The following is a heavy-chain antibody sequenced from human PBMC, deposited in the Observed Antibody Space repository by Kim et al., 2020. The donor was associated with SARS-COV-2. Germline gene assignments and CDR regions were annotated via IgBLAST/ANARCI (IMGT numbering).Heavy chain of an antibody. Sequence: GGSLRLSCAASGFTFSNYYMHWVRQPTGKGLEWVSGIGTAGDTYYEGSVKGRFTISRENVKNSLYLQMNSLRAGDTAVYYCARLFKEYSGYPFYFDYWGQGALVAVSS. CDR3: ARLFKEYSGYPFYFDY. V-gene: IGHV3-13*01. J-gene: IGHJ4*02. CDR2: IGTAGDT. D-gene: IGHD5-12*01. CDR1: GFTFSNYY.